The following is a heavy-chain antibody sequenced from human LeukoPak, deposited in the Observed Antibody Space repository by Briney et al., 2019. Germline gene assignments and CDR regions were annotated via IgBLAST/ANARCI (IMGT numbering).Heavy chain of an antibody. CDR1: GSSISNYY. Sequence: SETLSLTCIVSGSSISNYYWSWIRQPAGKGLEWIGRIYSSGSTNYNPTLKSRVTMSLDTSKNQFSLKLSSVTAADTAVYYCARAAHSGSLAPFDYWGQGTLVTVSS. V-gene: IGHV4-4*07. CDR3: ARAAHSGSLAPFDY. J-gene: IGHJ4*02. D-gene: IGHD1-26*01. CDR2: IYSSGST.